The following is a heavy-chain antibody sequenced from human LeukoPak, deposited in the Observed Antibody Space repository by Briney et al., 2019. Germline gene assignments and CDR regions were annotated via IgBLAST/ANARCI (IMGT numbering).Heavy chain of an antibody. Sequence: KPSETLSLTCTVSGGSMSSSSYYWGWIRQPPGKGLEWIGSIYYSGSTYYNPSLKSRVTISVDTSKNQFSLKLSSVTAADTAVYYCASQVDTAMVTGWFDPWGQGTLVTVSS. D-gene: IGHD5-18*01. CDR1: GGSMSSSSYY. CDR2: IYYSGST. CDR3: ASQVDTAMVTGWFDP. V-gene: IGHV4-39*01. J-gene: IGHJ5*02.